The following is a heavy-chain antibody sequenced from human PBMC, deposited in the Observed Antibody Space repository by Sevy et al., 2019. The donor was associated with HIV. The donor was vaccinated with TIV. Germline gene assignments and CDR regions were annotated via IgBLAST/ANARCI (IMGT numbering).Heavy chain of an antibody. CDR2: IFSSGST. Sequence: GGSLRLSCAISGFTVNDKYIIWVRQVPGKGLEWVSVIFSSGSTYYADSAKGRFTISRDNSKNTVDLQMNSVRAEDTAVYYCVSLFLSYRSGWSYFDYWGQGTLVTVSS. D-gene: IGHD6-19*01. V-gene: IGHV3-66*02. CDR3: VSLFLSYRSGWSYFDY. J-gene: IGHJ4*02. CDR1: GFTVNDKY.